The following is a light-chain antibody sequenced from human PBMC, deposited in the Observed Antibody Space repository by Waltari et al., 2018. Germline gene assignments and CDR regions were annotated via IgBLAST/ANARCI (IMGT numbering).Light chain of an antibody. Sequence: EVVVTQSPATLSLSPGERVSLSCRASQNVTNNFAWFQQRPGHAPRLLIYNASTRATDIPARFSGSGSGTEFTLTINSLQPEDLAIYYCQVRTNWLWTFGQGTKV. CDR3: QVRTNWLWT. CDR2: NAS. J-gene: IGKJ1*01. V-gene: IGKV3-15*01. CDR1: QNVTNN.